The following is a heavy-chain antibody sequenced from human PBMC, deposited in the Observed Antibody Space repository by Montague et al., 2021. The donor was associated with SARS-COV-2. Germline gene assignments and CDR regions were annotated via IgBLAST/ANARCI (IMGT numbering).Heavy chain of an antibody. CDR1: AGSFSDYY. Sequence: SETLSLTCAVYAGSFSDYYLSWIRQSPGKGLEWLGEINQNGSTNYNPSLKSRLIISVDTSKKQFSLNLTSVTAADTAVYYCERGPMYEVVGGVMVTLYYYAMAVWGQGTTVTVSS. V-gene: IGHV4-34*01. J-gene: IGHJ6*02. CDR2: INQNGST. CDR3: ERGPMYEVVGGVMVTLYYYAMAV. D-gene: IGHD3-16*01.